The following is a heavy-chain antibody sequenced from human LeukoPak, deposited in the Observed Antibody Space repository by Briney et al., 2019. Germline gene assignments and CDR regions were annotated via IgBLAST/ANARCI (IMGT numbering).Heavy chain of an antibody. CDR1: GVSITSYY. CDR2: VYTSGST. Sequence: SETLSLTCTVSGVSITSYYWSWIRQPAGKGLEWIGRVYTSGSTNYNPSLKSRVTISVDTSKNQFSLKLSSVTAADTAVYYCARGVTVTAFDYWGQGTLVTVSS. D-gene: IGHD4-17*01. V-gene: IGHV4-4*07. CDR3: ARGVTVTAFDY. J-gene: IGHJ4*02.